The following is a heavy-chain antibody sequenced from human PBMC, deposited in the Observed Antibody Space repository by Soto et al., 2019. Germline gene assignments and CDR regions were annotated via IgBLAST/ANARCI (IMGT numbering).Heavy chain of an antibody. J-gene: IGHJ5*02. V-gene: IGHV1-69*13. Sequence: SVKVSCKASGGTFSSYAISWVRQAPGQGLEWMGGIIPIFGTANYAQKFQGRVTITADESTSTAYMELSSLRSEDTAVYYCASGGSYSNWFDPWGQGTLVTVSS. CDR1: GGTFSSYA. D-gene: IGHD1-26*01. CDR3: ASGGSYSNWFDP. CDR2: IIPIFGTA.